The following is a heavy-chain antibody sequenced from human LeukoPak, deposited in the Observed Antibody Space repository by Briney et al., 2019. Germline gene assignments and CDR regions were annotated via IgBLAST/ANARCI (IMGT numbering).Heavy chain of an antibody. CDR3: AKGTTIENRFDY. Sequence: PGGSLRLSCAASGFTFSSYAMSWVRQAPGKGLEWVSGISGSGGSTYYADSVKGRFTISRDNFRNTLSLQMNSLRAEDTAVFYCAKGTTIENRFDYWGQRTLVTVSS. CDR2: ISGSGGST. V-gene: IGHV3-23*01. D-gene: IGHD4-17*01. J-gene: IGHJ4*02. CDR1: GFTFSSYA.